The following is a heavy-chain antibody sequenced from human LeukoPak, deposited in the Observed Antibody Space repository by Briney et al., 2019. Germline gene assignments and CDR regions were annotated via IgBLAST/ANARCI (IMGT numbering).Heavy chain of an antibody. CDR2: IYPGDSDT. CDR3: ARHTGEGSHFQH. CDR1: GYTFTNYW. Sequence: GESLKISCKASGYTFTNYWIGWVRQMPGKGLEWMGNIYPGDSDTRYSPSFRGQVIISADKSIRTAYLQWTSLKASDTAMYYCARHTGEGSHFQHWGQGSLVTVSS. V-gene: IGHV5-51*01. D-gene: IGHD3-16*01. J-gene: IGHJ1*01.